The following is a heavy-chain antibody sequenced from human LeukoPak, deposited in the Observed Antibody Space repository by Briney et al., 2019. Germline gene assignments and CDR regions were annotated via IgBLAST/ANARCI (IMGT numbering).Heavy chain of an antibody. CDR3: ARVQYYDILTGYPTDAFDI. V-gene: IGHV4-59*08. J-gene: IGHJ3*02. CDR2: IYYSGST. CDR1: GGSISSYY. Sequence: KPSETLSLTCTVSGGSISSYYWSWIRQPPGEGLEWIGYIYYSGSTNYNPSLKSRVTISVDTSKNQFSLKLSSVTAADTAVYYCARVQYYDILTGYPTDAFDIWGQGTMVTVSS. D-gene: IGHD3-9*01.